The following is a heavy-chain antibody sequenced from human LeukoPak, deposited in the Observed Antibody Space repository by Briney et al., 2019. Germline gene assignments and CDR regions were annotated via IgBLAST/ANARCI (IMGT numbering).Heavy chain of an antibody. V-gene: IGHV1-69*05. CDR1: GGTFSSHA. D-gene: IGHD1-26*01. CDR2: IIPIFGTA. J-gene: IGHJ3*02. Sequence: SVKVSCKASGGTFSSHAISWVRQAPGQGLEWMGGIIPIFGTANYAQKFQGRVTITTDESTSTAYMELSSLRSEDTAVYYCARVGDSGSYSGAFDIWGQGTMVTVSS. CDR3: ARVGDSGSYSGAFDI.